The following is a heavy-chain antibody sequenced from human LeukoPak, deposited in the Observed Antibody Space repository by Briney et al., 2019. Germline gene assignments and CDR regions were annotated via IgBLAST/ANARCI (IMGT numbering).Heavy chain of an antibody. CDR1: GFTFSGYG. V-gene: IGHV3-48*04. Sequence: GGSLRLSCAASGFTFSGYGIHWVRQAPGKGLEWLSCISSSGVNIYYADSLKGRFTISRDNAKNSLYLQITSLRAEDTAVYYCARSQGPEYYFDYWGQGTLVAASS. CDR3: ARSQGPEYYFDY. J-gene: IGHJ4*02. CDR2: ISSSGVNI. D-gene: IGHD1-14*01.